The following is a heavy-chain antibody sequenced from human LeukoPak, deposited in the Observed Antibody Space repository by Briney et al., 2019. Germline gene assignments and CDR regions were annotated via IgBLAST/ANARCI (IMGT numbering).Heavy chain of an antibody. J-gene: IGHJ4*02. CDR3: ARYLVVPAAPDY. D-gene: IGHD2-2*01. CDR1: GGSFSGYY. CDR2: INHSGST. Sequence: SETLSLTCAVYGGSFSGYYWSWIRQPSGKGLEWIGEINHSGSTNYNPSLKSRVTISVDTSKNQFSLKLSSVTAADTAVYYCARYLVVPAAPDYWGQGTLVTVSS. V-gene: IGHV4-34*01.